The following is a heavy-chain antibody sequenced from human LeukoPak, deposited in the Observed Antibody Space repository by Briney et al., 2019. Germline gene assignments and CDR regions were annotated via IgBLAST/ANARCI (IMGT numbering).Heavy chain of an antibody. CDR2: ISYDGSNK. V-gene: IGHV3-30*04. J-gene: IGHJ4*02. D-gene: IGHD6-19*01. CDR3: ARDLVAGLFDY. CDR1: GFTFSSYA. Sequence: PGRSLRLSCAASGFTFSSYAMHWVRQAPGKGLEWLAVISYDGSNKYYADSVKGRFTISRDNSKNTLYLQMNSLRAEDTAVYYCARDLVAGLFDYWGQGTLVTVSS.